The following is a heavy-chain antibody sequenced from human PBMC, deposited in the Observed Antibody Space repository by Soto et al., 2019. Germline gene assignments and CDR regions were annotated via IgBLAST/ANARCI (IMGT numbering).Heavy chain of an antibody. J-gene: IGHJ6*02. D-gene: IGHD3-22*01. CDR1: GYTFTSYY. Sequence: ASVKVSFKASGYTFTSYYMHWLRQAPGQGLEWMGIINPSGGSTSYAQKFQGRVTMTRDTSTSTVYMELSSLRSEDTAVYYCARGEYYYDSSGSETYGMDVWGQGTTVTVSS. CDR2: INPSGGST. CDR3: ARGEYYYDSSGSETYGMDV. V-gene: IGHV1-46*01.